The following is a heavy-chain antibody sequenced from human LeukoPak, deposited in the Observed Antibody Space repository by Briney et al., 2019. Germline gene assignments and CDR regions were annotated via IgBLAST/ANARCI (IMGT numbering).Heavy chain of an antibody. CDR2: INHSGST. CDR1: GGSFSGYY. V-gene: IGHV4-34*01. J-gene: IGHJ4*02. CDR3: ARHWCSGGSCYSFDY. Sequence: SETLSLTCAVYGGSFSGYYWSWIRQPPGKGLEWIGEINHSGSTNYNPSLKSRVTISVDTSKNQFSLKVSSVTAADTAVYYCARHWCSGGSCYSFDYWGQGTLVTVSS. D-gene: IGHD2-15*01.